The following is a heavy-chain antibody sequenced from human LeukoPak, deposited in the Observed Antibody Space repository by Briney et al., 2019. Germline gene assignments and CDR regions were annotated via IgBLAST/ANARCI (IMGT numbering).Heavy chain of an antibody. Sequence: PGGSLRLSCAASGFTFSSYSMNWVRQAPGKGLEWVSSISSSSSYIYYADSVKGRFTISRDNAKNSLYLQMNSLRAEDTAVYYCARGYCSGGSCYVDYWGQGTLVTVSS. CDR2: ISSSSSYI. CDR1: GFTFSSYS. V-gene: IGHV3-21*01. D-gene: IGHD2-15*01. CDR3: ARGYCSGGSCYVDY. J-gene: IGHJ4*02.